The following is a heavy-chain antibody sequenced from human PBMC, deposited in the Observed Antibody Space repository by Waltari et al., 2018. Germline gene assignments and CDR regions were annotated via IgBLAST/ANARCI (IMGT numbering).Heavy chain of an antibody. Sequence: QVQLVQSGAEVKKPGASVKVSCTVSGYTLTEFSMHWVRQAPGKGLEWMGGFDPEDGETIYAQKLQGRVTMTEDTSTDTAYMELNSLRSEDTAVYYCATPQLQGPESSLSRYYYYGMDVWGQGTTVTVSS. D-gene: IGHD1-1*01. CDR1: GYTLTEFS. J-gene: IGHJ6*02. CDR2: FDPEDGET. CDR3: ATPQLQGPESSLSRYYYYGMDV. V-gene: IGHV1-24*01.